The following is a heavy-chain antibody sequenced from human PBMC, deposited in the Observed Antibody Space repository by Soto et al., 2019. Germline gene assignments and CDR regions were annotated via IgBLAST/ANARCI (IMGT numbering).Heavy chain of an antibody. CDR3: AGGYQLQP. CDR1: GDSVSSNSGA. CDR2: TYYRSKLYY. D-gene: IGHD2-2*01. J-gene: IGHJ5*02. Sequence: PSQTLSLTCAISGDSVSSNSGAWNWIRESPSIGLEWLIRTYYRSKLYYDYAESLKSRITINPDTSRNQFSLQLNSLTPEDTAVYYCAGGYQLQPWGQGSLVTVSS. V-gene: IGHV6-1*01.